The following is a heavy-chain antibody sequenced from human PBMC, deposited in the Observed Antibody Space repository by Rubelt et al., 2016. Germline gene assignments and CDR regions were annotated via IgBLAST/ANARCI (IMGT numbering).Heavy chain of an antibody. CDR2: IKRDGTTK. V-gene: IGHV3-7*03. CDR3: ARARGYTYTGAFDI. CDR1: GFIFSKYW. Sequence: GLVQPGVSLRICCAGSGFIFSKYWMSWVRQAPGKGLEWVANIKRDGTTKYYVDSVKGRFTISRDNAQSSLYLQMNSLRAEDTAFYYCARARGYTYTGAFDIWGQGTMVTVSS. J-gene: IGHJ3*02. D-gene: IGHD5-18*01.